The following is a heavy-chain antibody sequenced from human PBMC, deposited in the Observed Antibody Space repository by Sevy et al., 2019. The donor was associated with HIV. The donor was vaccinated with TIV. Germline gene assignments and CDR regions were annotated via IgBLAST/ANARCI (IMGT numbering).Heavy chain of an antibody. CDR1: GYTFTGYY. V-gene: IGHV1-2*02. Sequence: ASVKVSCKASGYTFTGYYMHWVRQAPGQGLEWMGWINPNSGGTNYAQKFQGRVTMTRDTSIGTVYMELSTLRSDDTAVYYCARDSHYDFWSGYYTSYYYYGMDVWGQGTTVTVSS. D-gene: IGHD3-3*01. CDR3: ARDSHYDFWSGYYTSYYYYGMDV. CDR2: INPNSGGT. J-gene: IGHJ6*02.